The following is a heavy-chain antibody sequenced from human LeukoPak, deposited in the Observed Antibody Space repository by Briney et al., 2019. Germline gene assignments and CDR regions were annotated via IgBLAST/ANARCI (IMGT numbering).Heavy chain of an antibody. V-gene: IGHV3-30*03. CDR1: GFTFSSNG. D-gene: IGHD6-19*01. CDR3: ARQKGYSSGWYFDY. Sequence: GRSLRLSCAASGFTFSSNGMHWVRQAPGKGLEWVAVISYDGSNKYYVDSVKGRFTISRDNSKNTLYLQMNSLRAEDTAVYYCARQKGYSSGWYFDYWGQGTLVTVSS. CDR2: ISYDGSNK. J-gene: IGHJ4*02.